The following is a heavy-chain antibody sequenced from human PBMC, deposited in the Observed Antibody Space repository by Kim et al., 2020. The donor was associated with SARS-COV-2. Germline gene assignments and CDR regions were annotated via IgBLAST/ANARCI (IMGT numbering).Heavy chain of an antibody. Sequence: GGSLRLSCAASGFAFNSYNMIWVRQAPGKGLEWVSSISGSSSAIYYADSVKGRFTISRDNAKNSLYLQMNSLRDEDTAIYYCVRGWATPDYWGQGTLVTVSA. V-gene: IGHV3-48*02. J-gene: IGHJ4*02. D-gene: IGHD5-12*01. CDR2: ISGSSSAI. CDR1: GFAFNSYN. CDR3: VRGWATPDY.